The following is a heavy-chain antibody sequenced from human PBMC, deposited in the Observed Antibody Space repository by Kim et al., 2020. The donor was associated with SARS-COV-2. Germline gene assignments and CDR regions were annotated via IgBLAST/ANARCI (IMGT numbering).Heavy chain of an antibody. CDR1: GFTVSDNY. V-gene: IGHV3-66*01. D-gene: IGHD3-10*01. J-gene: IGHJ4*02. CDR2: FYSGAGS. CDR3: VGLTTVGDSRSDH. Sequence: GGSLRLSCAASGFTVSDNYISWVRQAPGKRLEWVSVFYSGAGSYYADSVKGRFTISRDTFKNTVFLEMNSLTAEDTAIYYCVGLTTVGDSRSDHWGQGTL.